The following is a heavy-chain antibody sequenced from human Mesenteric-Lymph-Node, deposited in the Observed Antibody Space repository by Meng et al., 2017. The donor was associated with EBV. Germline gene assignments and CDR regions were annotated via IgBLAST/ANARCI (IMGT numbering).Heavy chain of an antibody. D-gene: IGHD4-17*01. Sequence: QLRPRGRGPRPGDALGAPVPPLTFLCGFISSWSSFWGWIRQPPGKGLEWIGSIYYSGSTYYNPSLKSRVTMSVDTSKNQFSLKLSSVTAADTAVYYCARVVLAATVYFFDYWGQGTLVTVSS. CDR3: ARVVLAATVYFFDY. CDR1: GFISSWSSF. J-gene: IGHJ4*02. V-gene: IGHV4-39*01. CDR2: IYYSGST.